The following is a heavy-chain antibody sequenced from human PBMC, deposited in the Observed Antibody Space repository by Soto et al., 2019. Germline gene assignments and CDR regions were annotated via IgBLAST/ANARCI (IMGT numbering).Heavy chain of an antibody. Sequence: PXDSLKGSCASSGFIVSSNYMTWVRQAPGKGLEWLSVIYSGGSTYYADSVKGRFILSRDNSKNTLFLQLNSLRPEDTALYYCATIPGSGQWGQGTLVTVSS. D-gene: IGHD1-20*01. CDR3: ATIPGSGQ. V-gene: IGHV3-53*01. CDR1: GFIVSSNY. J-gene: IGHJ4*02. CDR2: IYSGGST.